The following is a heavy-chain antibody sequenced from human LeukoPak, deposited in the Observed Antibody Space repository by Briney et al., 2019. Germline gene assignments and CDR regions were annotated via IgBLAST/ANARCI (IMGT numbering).Heavy chain of an antibody. CDR3: ARGSEYYDSSGLFDY. CDR1: GFTFSSYE. J-gene: IGHJ4*02. V-gene: IGHV3-48*03. Sequence: SGGSLRLSCAASGFTFSSYEMNWVRQAPGKGLEWVSYISSSGSTIYYADSVKGRFTISRDNAKNSLYLQMNSLGAEDTAVYYCARGSEYYDSSGLFDYWGQGTLVTVSS. D-gene: IGHD3-22*01. CDR2: ISSSGSTI.